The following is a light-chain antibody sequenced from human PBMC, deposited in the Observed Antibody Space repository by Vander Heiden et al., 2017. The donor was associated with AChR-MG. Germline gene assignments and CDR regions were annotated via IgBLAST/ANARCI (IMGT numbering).Light chain of an antibody. CDR1: GGSIASNY. CDR3: QSYDDTNHGV. J-gene: IGLJ2*01. V-gene: IGLV6-57*03. Sequence: NFVLTQRHSVSESPGKTLTISCTRSGGSIASNYVQWYQQRPGSAPTTVIFEDNHRPSGVPDRFSGSIDSSSNAASLIISGLKTEDEADYYCQSYDDTNHGVFGGGTKLTVL. CDR2: EDN.